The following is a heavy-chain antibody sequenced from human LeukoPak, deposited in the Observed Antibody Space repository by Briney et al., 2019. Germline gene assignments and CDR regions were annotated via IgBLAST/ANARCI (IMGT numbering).Heavy chain of an antibody. CDR3: ARDRDLEWSPHAFDI. Sequence: SETLSLTCTVSGGSISSSSYYWGWIRQPPGKGLEWLGSIYYSGSTYYNPSLKSRVTISVDTSKNQFSLKLSSVTAADTAVYYCARDRDLEWSPHAFDIWGQGTMVTVSS. V-gene: IGHV4-39*07. CDR2: IYYSGST. J-gene: IGHJ3*02. CDR1: GGSISSSSYY. D-gene: IGHD3-3*01.